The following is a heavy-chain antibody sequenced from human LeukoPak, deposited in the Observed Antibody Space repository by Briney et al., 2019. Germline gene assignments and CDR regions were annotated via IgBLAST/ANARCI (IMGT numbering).Heavy chain of an antibody. CDR2: INPNSGGT. CDR3: ARDRVATIPPNWFDP. CDR1: GYTFTGYY. J-gene: IGHJ5*02. D-gene: IGHD5-12*01. V-gene: IGHV1-2*02. Sequence: ASVNVSCKASGYTFTGYYMHWVRQAPGQGLEWMGWINPNSGGTNYAQKFQGRVTMTRDTSISTAYMELSRLRSDDTAVYYCARDRVATIPPNWFDPWGQGTLVTVSS.